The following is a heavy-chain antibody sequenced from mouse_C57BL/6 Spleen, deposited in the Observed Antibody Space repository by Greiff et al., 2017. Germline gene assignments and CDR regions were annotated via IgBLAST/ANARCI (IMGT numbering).Heavy chain of an antibody. CDR3: ARTGAGWYFDV. D-gene: IGHD3-3*01. CDR1: GYTFTSYW. Sequence: QVQLQQSGAELVRPGTSVKLSCKASGYTFTSYWMHWVKQRPGQGLEWIGMIDPSDSYTNTNQKFKGKATLTVDTSSSTAYMQLSSLPSEDPAVSYYARTGAGWYFDVWGTGTTVTVSS. V-gene: IGHV1-59*01. J-gene: IGHJ1*03. CDR2: IDPSDSYT.